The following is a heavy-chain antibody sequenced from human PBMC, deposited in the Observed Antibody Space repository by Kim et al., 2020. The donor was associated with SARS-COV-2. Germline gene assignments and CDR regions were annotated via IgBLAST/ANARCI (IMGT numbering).Heavy chain of an antibody. CDR2: IYSGGST. J-gene: IGHJ6*02. CDR3: ARDAASYGMDV. V-gene: IGHV3-53*04. CDR1: GFTVSRNY. Sequence: GGSLRLSCAASGFTVSRNYMSWVRQAPGRGLEWDSVIYSGGSTYYADSVKGRFTISRHNSKNTLYLQMNSLRAEDTAVYYCARDAASYGMDVWGQGTTVTVSS.